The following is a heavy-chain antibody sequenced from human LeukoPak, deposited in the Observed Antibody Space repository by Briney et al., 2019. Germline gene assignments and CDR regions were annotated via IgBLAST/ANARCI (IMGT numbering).Heavy chain of an antibody. Sequence: PSETLSLTCTVSGGSISSYYWSWIRQPPGKGLEWIGYIYYSGSTNYNPSLKSRVTISVDTSKNQFSLKLSSVTAADTAVYYCARSGYSSGWYSEYYFDYWGQGTLVTVSS. V-gene: IGHV4-59*08. CDR2: IYYSGST. CDR3: ARSGYSSGWYSEYYFDY. J-gene: IGHJ4*02. D-gene: IGHD6-19*01. CDR1: GGSISSYY.